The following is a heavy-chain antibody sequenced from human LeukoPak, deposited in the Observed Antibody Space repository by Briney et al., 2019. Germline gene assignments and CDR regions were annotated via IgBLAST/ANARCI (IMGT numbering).Heavy chain of an antibody. CDR2: ISGSGATT. V-gene: IGHV3-23*01. D-gene: IGHD2-15*01. Sequence: GGSLRLSCAASELIFSNYAMTWVRQAPGKGLEWVSSISGSGATTYYADSVKGRFTISRDNSKNTLFLQFNSLRAEYTAVYYCAKDKATVAAKGPFDYWGQGTLVTVSS. CDR1: ELIFSNYA. J-gene: IGHJ4*02. CDR3: AKDKATVAAKGPFDY.